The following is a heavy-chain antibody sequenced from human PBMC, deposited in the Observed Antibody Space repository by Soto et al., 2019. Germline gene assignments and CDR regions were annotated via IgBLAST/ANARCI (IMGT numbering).Heavy chain of an antibody. CDR2: ISTDNGNT. CDR3: ARDSPPVDY. J-gene: IGHJ4*02. V-gene: IGHV1-18*01. CDR1: GYTFTSSG. Sequence: GASVKVSCKASGYTFTSSGISWVRQAPGQGLEWMGWISTDNGNTNYAQHLQGRVSMTTDTSTSTAYMELRSLRSDDTAVYYCARDSPPVDYWGQGTLVTVSS.